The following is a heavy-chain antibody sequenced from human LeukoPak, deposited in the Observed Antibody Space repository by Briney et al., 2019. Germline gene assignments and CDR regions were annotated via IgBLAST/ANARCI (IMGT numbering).Heavy chain of an antibody. J-gene: IGHJ4*02. CDR2: IYHSGRP. Sequence: SETLSLTCTVSGYSISSGYYWGWIRQPPGKGLEWIGSIYHSGRPYYNPSLKSRVTISVDTSKNQFSLKLSSVTAADTAVYYCARDRQVIAARPVFDYWGQGTLVTVSS. D-gene: IGHD6-6*01. V-gene: IGHV4-38-2*02. CDR1: GYSISSGYY. CDR3: ARDRQVIAARPVFDY.